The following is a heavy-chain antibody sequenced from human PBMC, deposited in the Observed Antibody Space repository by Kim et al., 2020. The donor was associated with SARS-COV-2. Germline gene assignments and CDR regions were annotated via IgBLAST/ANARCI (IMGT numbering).Heavy chain of an antibody. CDR3: ARKIVSRGNWYFDL. J-gene: IGHJ2*01. D-gene: IGHD3-22*01. CDR1: GYTFTSYA. Sequence: ASVKVSCKASGYTFTSYAMNWVRQAPGQGLEWMGWINTNTGNPTYAQGFTGRFVFSLDTSVSTAYLQISSLKAEDTAVYYCARKIVSRGNWYFDLWGRGTLVTVSS. V-gene: IGHV7-4-1*02. CDR2: INTNTGNP.